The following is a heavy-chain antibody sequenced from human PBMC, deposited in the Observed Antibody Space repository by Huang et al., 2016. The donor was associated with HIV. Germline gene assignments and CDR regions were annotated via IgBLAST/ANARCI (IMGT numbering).Heavy chain of an antibody. CDR2: IIGYNGKT. D-gene: IGHD3-22*01. J-gene: IGHJ1*01. CDR3: ARERYYYDRSGYYTPVEYFHH. V-gene: IGHV1-18*01. Sequence: QVQLVQSGAEVKKPGASVKVSCKASGYTFTNYAINWVRQAPGQSLEWMGWIIGYNGKTNYAQKVQCTVTMPTDTSTSTAYMELRRLISDYSAVYYCARERYYYDRSGYYTPVEYFHHWGQGTLVTVSS. CDR1: GYTFTNYA.